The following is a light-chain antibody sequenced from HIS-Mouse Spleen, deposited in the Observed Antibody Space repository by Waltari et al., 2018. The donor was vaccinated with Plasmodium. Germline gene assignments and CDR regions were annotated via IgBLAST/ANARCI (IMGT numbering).Light chain of an antibody. CDR2: GAS. V-gene: IGKV3-15*01. CDR1: QSVSSN. Sequence: EIVMTQSPATLSVSPGERATLSCRASQSVSSNLAWYQQKPGQAPRLLIYGASTRATGIPARFSGSGSGTEFTLTISSLQSEDFAVYYCQQYNNWPPSPPTFGQGTKLEIK. J-gene: IGKJ2*01. CDR3: QQYNNWPPSPPT.